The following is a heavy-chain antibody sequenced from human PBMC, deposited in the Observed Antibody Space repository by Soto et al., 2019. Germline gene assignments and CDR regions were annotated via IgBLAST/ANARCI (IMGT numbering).Heavy chain of an antibody. CDR2: ISYDGSNK. Sequence: GGSLRLSCAASGFTFSSYGMHWVRQAPGKGLEWVAVISYDGSNKYYADSVKGRFTISRDNSKNTLYLQMNSLRAEDTAVYYCAKDRSGYEGGFDYWGQGTLVTVSS. V-gene: IGHV3-30*18. J-gene: IGHJ4*02. CDR3: AKDRSGYEGGFDY. CDR1: GFTFSSYG. D-gene: IGHD5-12*01.